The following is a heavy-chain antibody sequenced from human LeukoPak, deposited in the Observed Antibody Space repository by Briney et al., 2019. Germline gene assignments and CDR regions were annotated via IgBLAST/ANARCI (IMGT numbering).Heavy chain of an antibody. CDR2: INHNGNVN. CDR1: GFTVSNNY. J-gene: IGHJ6*02. V-gene: IGHV3-7*03. D-gene: IGHD3-10*01. CDR3: ATGGGLDV. Sequence: GSLRLSCAASGFTVSNNYMSWVRQAPGKGLEWVASINHNGNVNYYVDSVKGRFTISRDNAKNSLYLQMSNLRAEDTAVYFCATGGGLDVWGQGATVTVSS.